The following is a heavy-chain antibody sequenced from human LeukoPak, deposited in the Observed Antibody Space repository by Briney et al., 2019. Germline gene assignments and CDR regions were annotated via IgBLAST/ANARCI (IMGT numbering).Heavy chain of an antibody. J-gene: IGHJ4*02. D-gene: IGHD6-19*01. CDR3: AAGYSSGWFLFDY. CDR1: GYTFTGYY. V-gene: IGHV1-2*02. Sequence: GASVKVFCKASGYTFTGYYMHWVRQAPGQGLEWMGWINPNTGDTDYAQKFQGRVTMTRDTSISTAYMELSRLRSDDTAVYYCAAGYSSGWFLFDYWGQGTLVTVSS. CDR2: INPNTGDT.